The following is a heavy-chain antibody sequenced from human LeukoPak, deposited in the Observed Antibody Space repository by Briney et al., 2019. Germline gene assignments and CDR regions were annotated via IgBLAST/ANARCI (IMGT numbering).Heavy chain of an antibody. CDR2: ISSRSEYT. Sequence: GGSLRLSCAASGFTFSDYGMHWVRLAPGKGQKWVSYISSRSEYTSYADSVKGRFTVSRDNAKSSLYLQMNSLRAEDTAVYYCARCQYNSSPDFWGQGTLVTVSS. V-gene: IGHV3-11*03. J-gene: IGHJ4*02. CDR3: ARCQYNSSPDF. D-gene: IGHD6-19*01. CDR1: GFTFSDYG.